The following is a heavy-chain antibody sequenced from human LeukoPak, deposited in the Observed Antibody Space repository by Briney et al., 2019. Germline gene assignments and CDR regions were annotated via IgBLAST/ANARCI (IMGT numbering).Heavy chain of an antibody. Sequence: GLPRKISSKGSGYGFTRYWIGWARARSGKGLERMGIIYPSDSDPRYSPSFQGPVTISADKSISTPYLQWTSLNASDTAMYYCARHSGTSGWEFDYWGQGTLVTVSS. CDR2: IYPSDSDP. V-gene: IGHV5-51*01. CDR1: GYGFTRYW. J-gene: IGHJ4*02. D-gene: IGHD3-10*01. CDR3: ARHSGTSGWEFDY.